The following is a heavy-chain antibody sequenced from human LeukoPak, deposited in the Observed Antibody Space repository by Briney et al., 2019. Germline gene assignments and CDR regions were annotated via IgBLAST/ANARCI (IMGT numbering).Heavy chain of an antibody. J-gene: IGHJ4*02. V-gene: IGHV4-34*01. CDR2: INHSGST. CDR3: ARLGITIFFSSYYFDY. CDR1: GGSFSGYY. Sequence: KPSETLSLTCAVYGGSFSGYYWSWIRQPPGKWLEWIGEINHSGSTNYNPSLKSRVTISVDTSKNQFSLKLSSVTAADTAVYYCARLGITIFFSSYYFDYWGQGTLVTVSS. D-gene: IGHD3-9*01.